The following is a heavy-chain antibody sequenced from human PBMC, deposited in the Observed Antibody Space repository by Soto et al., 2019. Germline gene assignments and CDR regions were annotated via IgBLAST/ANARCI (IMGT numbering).Heavy chain of an antibody. CDR1: GGTFSSYA. CDR2: IIPIFGTA. J-gene: IGHJ6*02. V-gene: IGHV1-69*06. D-gene: IGHD2-2*01. CDR3: ARVRCSSPSCYDYYYYGMDV. Sequence: GASVKVSCKASGGTFSSYAISWVRQAPGQGLEWMGGIIPIFGTANYAQKFQGRVTITADKSTSTAYMELSSLRSEDTAVYYCARVRCSSPSCYDYYYYGMDVWGQGTTVTVSS.